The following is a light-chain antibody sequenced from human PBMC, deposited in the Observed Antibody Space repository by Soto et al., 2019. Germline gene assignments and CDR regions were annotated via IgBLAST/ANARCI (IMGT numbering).Light chain of an antibody. CDR1: QTVTRNY. Sequence: EIVLTQSPGTLSLSPGERATLSCRASQTVTRNYLAWHQQRPGQAPRLLIYGASSRATGIPDRFSGSGSGTDFTLTISRLEPEDFAVYYCQQYGSSPWTFGQGTKVDI. V-gene: IGKV3-20*01. J-gene: IGKJ1*01. CDR2: GAS. CDR3: QQYGSSPWT.